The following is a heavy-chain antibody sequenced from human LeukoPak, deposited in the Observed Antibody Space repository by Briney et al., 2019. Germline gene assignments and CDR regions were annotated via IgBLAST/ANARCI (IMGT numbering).Heavy chain of an antibody. CDR3: ARDGVIAAAANRWFDP. Sequence: SETLSLTCTVSGGSISSYYWSWIRQPPGKGLEWIGYIYYSGGTNYNPSLKSRVTISVDTSKNQFSLKLSSVTAADTAVYYCARDGVIAAAANRWFDPWGQGTLVTVSS. CDR2: IYYSGGT. D-gene: IGHD6-13*01. V-gene: IGHV4-59*01. CDR1: GGSISSYY. J-gene: IGHJ5*02.